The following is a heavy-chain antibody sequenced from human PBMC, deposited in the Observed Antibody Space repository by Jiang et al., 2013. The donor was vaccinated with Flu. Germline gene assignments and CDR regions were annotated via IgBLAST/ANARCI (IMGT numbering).Heavy chain of an antibody. V-gene: IGHV3-11*05. D-gene: IGHD6-13*01. CDR2: ISSSSSYT. Sequence: ISSSSSYTNYADSVKGRFTISRDNAKNSLYLQMNSLRAEDTAVYYCAREPPEGAAGSMDVWGQGTTVTVSS. J-gene: IGHJ6*02. CDR3: AREPPEGAAGSMDV.